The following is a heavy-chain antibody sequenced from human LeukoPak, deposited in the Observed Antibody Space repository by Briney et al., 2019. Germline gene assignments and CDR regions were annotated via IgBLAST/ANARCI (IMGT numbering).Heavy chain of an antibody. J-gene: IGHJ4*02. Sequence: GGSLRLSCAASGFTFSSYSLNWVRQAPGKGLEWVSSISSSSFVYYADSVKGRFTISRDNAKNSLYLQMNSLRADDTAVYYCARAPGMAPGYWGQGTLVTVSS. CDR2: ISSSSFV. CDR1: GFTFSSYS. D-gene: IGHD3-10*01. V-gene: IGHV3-21*01. CDR3: ARAPGMAPGY.